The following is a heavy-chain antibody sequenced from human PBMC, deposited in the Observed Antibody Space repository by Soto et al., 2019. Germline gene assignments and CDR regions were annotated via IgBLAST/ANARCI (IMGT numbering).Heavy chain of an antibody. V-gene: IGHV1-69*02. CDR1: GGTFSSYT. CDR2: IIPILGIA. J-gene: IGHJ6*03. D-gene: IGHD6-25*01. Sequence: ASVKVSCKASGGTFSSYTISWVRQAPGQGLEWMGRIIPILGIANYAQKFQGRVTITADKSTSTAYMELSSLRSEDTAVYYCARHRLPPGDYYYYYMDVWGKGTTVTVSS. CDR3: ARHRLPPGDYYYYYMDV.